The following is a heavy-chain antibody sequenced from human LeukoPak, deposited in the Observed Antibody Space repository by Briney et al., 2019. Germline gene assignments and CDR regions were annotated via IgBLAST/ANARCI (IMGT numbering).Heavy chain of an antibody. Sequence: ASVKVSCKTSGYXFTSYYIHWVRQAPGQGLEWMGWINPSSGGTEYAQKFQGRVTMTGDTSISTAYMELSSLRSDDTAVYYCARDRGSSWYVDYWGQGTLVTVSS. J-gene: IGHJ4*02. V-gene: IGHV1-2*02. D-gene: IGHD6-13*01. CDR2: INPSSGGT. CDR3: ARDRGSSWYVDY. CDR1: GYXFTSYY.